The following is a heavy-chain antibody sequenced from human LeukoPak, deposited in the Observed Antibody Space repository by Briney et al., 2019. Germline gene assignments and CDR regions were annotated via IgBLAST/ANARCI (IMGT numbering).Heavy chain of an antibody. CDR3: ARGATYQLLYDFDY. Sequence: ASVKVSCKASGYTFTGDYMHWVRQAPGQGREWMGWINPNSGGTNYTQKFQGRVTMNRATSISTTYMELSSLRSDDTAVYYCARGATYQLLYDFDYWGQGTLVTVSS. D-gene: IGHD2-2*02. J-gene: IGHJ4*02. V-gene: IGHV1-2*02. CDR2: INPNSGGT. CDR1: GYTFTGDY.